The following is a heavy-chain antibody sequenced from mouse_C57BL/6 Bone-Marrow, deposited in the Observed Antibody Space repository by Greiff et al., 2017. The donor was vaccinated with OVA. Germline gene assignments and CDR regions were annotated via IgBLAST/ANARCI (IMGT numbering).Heavy chain of an antibody. CDR1: GFNIKDDY. Sequence: VQLQQSGAELVRPGASVKLSCTASGFNIKDDYMHWVKQRPEQGLEWIGWIDPENGDTEYASKFQGKATITADTSSNTAYLQLSSLTSEDTAVYDCTTGGWDWFAYWGQGTLVTVSA. CDR3: TTGGWDWFAY. J-gene: IGHJ3*01. V-gene: IGHV14-4*01. D-gene: IGHD3-3*01. CDR2: IDPENGDT.